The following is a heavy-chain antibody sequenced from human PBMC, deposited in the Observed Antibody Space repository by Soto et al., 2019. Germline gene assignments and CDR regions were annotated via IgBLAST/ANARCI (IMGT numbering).Heavy chain of an antibody. CDR3: AMLNSGSYSYHGMDV. Sequence: EVQLLESGGDLVQPGGSLRLSCAASGFTFSSYAMNWVRQAPGKGLEWVSAISGSGGNTFYADSVKGRFTISRDNSKNTLFLQTHSQRAEDTAKYYCAMLNSGSYSYHGMDVWGHGTTVTVSS. J-gene: IGHJ6*02. V-gene: IGHV3-23*01. CDR1: GFTFSSYA. CDR2: ISGSGGNT. D-gene: IGHD1-26*01.